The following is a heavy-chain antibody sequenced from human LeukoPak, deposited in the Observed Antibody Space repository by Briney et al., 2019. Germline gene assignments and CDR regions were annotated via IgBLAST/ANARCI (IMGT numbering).Heavy chain of an antibody. J-gene: IGHJ3*02. CDR1: GFTFSSYS. Sequence: GGSLRLSCAASGFTFSSYSMNWVRQAPGKGLEWVSTIGNTETYYADSVKGRFTISRDNRQNTVYLQMTSLRAEDTAVYFCAKDAIRGNGIYDAFDIWGQGTRVTVSS. CDR3: AKDAIRGNGIYDAFDI. CDR2: IGNTET. D-gene: IGHD3-10*01. V-gene: IGHV3-23*01.